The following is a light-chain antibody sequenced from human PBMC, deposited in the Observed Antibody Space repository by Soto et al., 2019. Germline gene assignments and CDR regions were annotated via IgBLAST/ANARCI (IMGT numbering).Light chain of an antibody. CDR2: AAS. J-gene: IGKJ3*01. CDR3: QHYGGSFI. Sequence: DIQMTQSPSSLSASVGDRVTITCRASQGISNYLAWYQQKPGKVPKLLIYAASTLQSGVPSRFSGSGSGTDFTLTISSLQPEDVATYYCQHYGGSFIFGPGTKVDFK. CDR1: QGISNY. V-gene: IGKV1-27*01.